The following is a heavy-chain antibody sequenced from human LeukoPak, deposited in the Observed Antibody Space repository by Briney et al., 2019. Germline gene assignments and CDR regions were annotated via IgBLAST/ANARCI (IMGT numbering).Heavy chain of an antibody. CDR2: TIPIFGAA. CDR1: GGTFTSYA. CDR3: ARSSVVTAMVHLEY. D-gene: IGHD2-21*02. J-gene: IGHJ4*02. V-gene: IGHV1-69*06. Sequence: GASVKVSCKASGGTFTSYAISWVRQAPGQGLEWMGGTIPIFGAANYAQKFQGRVTITADKSTSTSYMELSSLRSEDTAVYYCARSSVVTAMVHLEYWGQGTLVTVSS.